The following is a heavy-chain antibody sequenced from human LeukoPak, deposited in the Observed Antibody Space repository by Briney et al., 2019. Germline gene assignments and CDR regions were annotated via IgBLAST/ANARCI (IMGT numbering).Heavy chain of an antibody. V-gene: IGHV4-4*07. CDR2: LYVSGSI. CDR1: GGAISTYY. D-gene: IGHD4-23*01. Sequence: SENLSLTCTVSGGAISTYYWSWVRQPAGKGLQWIGRLYVSGSIDYNPSLKSRIAISVDKYKNHFSLKLTSVTAADTAVYYSARQGGLGTPASGSLEAFDYWGQGTLVTVSS. CDR3: ARQGGLGTPASGSLEAFDY. J-gene: IGHJ4*02.